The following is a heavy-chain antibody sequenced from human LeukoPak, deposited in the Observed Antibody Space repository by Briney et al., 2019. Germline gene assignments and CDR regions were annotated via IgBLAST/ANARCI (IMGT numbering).Heavy chain of an antibody. V-gene: IGHV3-48*03. Sequence: GGSLRLSCAASGFTFSSYEMNWVRQAPGKGLEWVSYISSSGSTIYYADSVKGRFTISRDNAKNSLYLQMNSLRAEDTAVYYCARDGATTFSAFDIRGQGTMVTVSS. CDR1: GFTFSSYE. CDR2: ISSSGSTI. J-gene: IGHJ3*02. D-gene: IGHD3-16*01. CDR3: ARDGATTFSAFDI.